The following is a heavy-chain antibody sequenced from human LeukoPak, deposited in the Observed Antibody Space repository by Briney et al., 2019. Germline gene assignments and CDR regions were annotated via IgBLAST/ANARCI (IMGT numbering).Heavy chain of an antibody. V-gene: IGHV3-30*02. Sequence: GGSLRLSCAVSGFTFSNFWMSWVRQAPGKGLEWVAFIRYDGSNKYYADSVKGRFTISRDNSKNTLYLQMNSLRAEDTAVYYCARTTSSDYWGQGTLVTVSS. CDR2: IRYDGSNK. CDR3: ARTTSSDY. J-gene: IGHJ4*02. D-gene: IGHD2/OR15-2a*01. CDR1: GFTFSNFW.